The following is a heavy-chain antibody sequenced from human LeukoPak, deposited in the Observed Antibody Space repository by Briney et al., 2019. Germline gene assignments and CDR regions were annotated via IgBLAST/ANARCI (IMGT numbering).Heavy chain of an antibody. CDR3: ARDRSTVVTQNWFDP. J-gene: IGHJ5*02. CDR2: INPNSGGT. V-gene: IGHV1-2*02. Sequence: GASVKVSCKASGYTFTGYYMHWVRQAPGQGLEWMGWINPNSGGTNYAQKFQGRVTMTRDTSISTAYMELSRLRSDDTAVYYCARDRSTVVTQNWFDPWGQGTLVTVSS. D-gene: IGHD4-23*01. CDR1: GYTFTGYY.